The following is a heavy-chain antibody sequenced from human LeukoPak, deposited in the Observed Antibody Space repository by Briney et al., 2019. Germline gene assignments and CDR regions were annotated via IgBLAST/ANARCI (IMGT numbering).Heavy chain of an antibody. Sequence: ASVKVSCKASGYTFTSYDINWVRQATGQGLEWMGWMNPNSGNTGYAQKFQGRVTMTRNTSISTAYMELSSLRSEDTAVYYCARSPSVTRGSYRYYYYYGMDVWGQGTTVTVSS. CDR2: MNPNSGNT. D-gene: IGHD1-26*01. CDR1: GYTFTSYD. V-gene: IGHV1-8*01. CDR3: ARSPSVTRGSYRYYYYYGMDV. J-gene: IGHJ6*02.